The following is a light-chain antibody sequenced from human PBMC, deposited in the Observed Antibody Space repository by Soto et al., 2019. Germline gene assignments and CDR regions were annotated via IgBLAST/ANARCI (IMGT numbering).Light chain of an antibody. CDR1: QSISTN. CDR2: GAS. V-gene: IGKV3-20*01. Sequence: EIVLTQSPGTLSVSPGERVTLSCRASQSISTNLAWYQQKPGQAPRLLIYGASSRATGIPDRFSGSGSGTDFTLTITRLEPEDFAVYYCQLYGRSITFGQGTRLEIK. J-gene: IGKJ5*01. CDR3: QLYGRSIT.